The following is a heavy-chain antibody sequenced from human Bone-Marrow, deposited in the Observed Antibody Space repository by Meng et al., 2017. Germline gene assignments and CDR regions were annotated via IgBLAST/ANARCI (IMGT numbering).Heavy chain of an antibody. CDR2: INHSGST. D-gene: IGHD5-12*01. J-gene: IGHJ5*02. CDR1: GGSFSDYY. Sequence: VQLQQVGAGLLRPSETLSLSWVVSGGSFSDYYWSWIRQPPGKGLEWIGEINHSGSTNYNPSLKSRVTISVDTSKNQFSLKLSSVTAADTAVYYCARAKRIYSGYGWWFDPWGQGTLVTVSS. V-gene: IGHV4-34*01. CDR3: ARAKRIYSGYGWWFDP.